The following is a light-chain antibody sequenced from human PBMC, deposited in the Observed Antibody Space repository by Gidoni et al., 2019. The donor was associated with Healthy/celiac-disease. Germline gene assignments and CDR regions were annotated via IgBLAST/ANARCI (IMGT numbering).Light chain of an antibody. Sequence: DIVMTQSPLSLPVTPGEPASITCRSSQSLLHSNVNNYLDWYLQKPGQSPQLLIYLGSNRASGVPDRFSGRGSGTDFTLKISRVEAEDVGVYYCMQALQTPLTFGGGTKVEIK. J-gene: IGKJ4*01. CDR2: LGS. V-gene: IGKV2-28*01. CDR1: QSLLHSNVNNY. CDR3: MQALQTPLT.